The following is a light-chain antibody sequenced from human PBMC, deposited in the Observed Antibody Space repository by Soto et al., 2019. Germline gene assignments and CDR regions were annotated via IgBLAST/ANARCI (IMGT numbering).Light chain of an antibody. CDR1: PSIGSY. Sequence: HLTQAPSPLSASVGDRVTITCRASPSIGSYLNWYQHKSGEAPKLLIFAADTLKSGVPSRFSGSGFNKEFTLTVTSLQPEDFATYYCQQNYDVPYTFGLGTRVEIK. CDR3: QQNYDVPYT. J-gene: IGKJ2*01. V-gene: IGKV1-39*01. CDR2: AAD.